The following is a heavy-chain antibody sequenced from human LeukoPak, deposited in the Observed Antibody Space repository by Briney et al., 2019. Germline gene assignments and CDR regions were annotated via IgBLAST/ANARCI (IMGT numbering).Heavy chain of an antibody. CDR3: AVTYYYGSGSYSYMDV. J-gene: IGHJ6*03. D-gene: IGHD3-10*01. CDR1: GGTFSSYA. Sequence: SVKVSCKASGGTFSSYAISWVRQAPGQGLEWMGGIIPIFGTANYAQKFQGRVTITADKSTSTAYMELSSLRSEDTAVYYCAVTYYYGSGSYSYMDVWGEGTTVTISS. CDR2: IIPIFGTA. V-gene: IGHV1-69*06.